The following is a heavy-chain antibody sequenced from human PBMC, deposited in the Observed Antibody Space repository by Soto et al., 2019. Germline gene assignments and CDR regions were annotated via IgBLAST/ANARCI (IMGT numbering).Heavy chain of an antibody. CDR3: ARVNDCGDYWVDY. V-gene: IGHV3-33*01. CDR1: GFTFSSYG. CDR2: IWYDGSNK. Sequence: QVQLVESGGGVVQPGRSLRLSCAASGFTFSSYGMHWVRQAPGKGLEWVAVIWYDGSNKYYADSVKGRFTISRDNSKNTLYLQMNSLRAEDTAVYYCARVNDCGDYWVDYWGQGTLVTVSS. D-gene: IGHD4-17*01. J-gene: IGHJ4*02.